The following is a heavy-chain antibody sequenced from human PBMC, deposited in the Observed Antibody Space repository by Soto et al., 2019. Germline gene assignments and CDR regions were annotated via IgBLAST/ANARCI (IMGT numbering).Heavy chain of an antibody. Sequence: SETLSLTCTVSGASISSGGYYWSWIRQHPGKGLEWIGYIYYSGTTYYNPSLKSRVNISRDTSKNQLSLKLSSVTAADTAVYYCESHEGSYYPNYFDYWGQGTLVTVSS. J-gene: IGHJ4*02. CDR1: GASISSGGYY. V-gene: IGHV4-31*03. D-gene: IGHD3-22*01. CDR3: ESHEGSYYPNYFDY. CDR2: IYYSGTT.